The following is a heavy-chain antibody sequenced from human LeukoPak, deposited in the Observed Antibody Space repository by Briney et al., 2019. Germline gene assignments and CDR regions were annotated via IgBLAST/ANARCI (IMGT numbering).Heavy chain of an antibody. D-gene: IGHD2-15*01. CDR2: INAGNGNT. Sequence: WASVKVSCKASGYTFTSYAMHWVRQAPGQRLEWMGWINAGNGNTKYSQKFQGRVTITRGTSASTAYMELSSLRSDDTAVYYCAREPVVVAATPYYFDYWGQGTLVTVSS. CDR3: AREPVVVAATPYYFDY. V-gene: IGHV1-3*01. J-gene: IGHJ4*02. CDR1: GYTFTSYA.